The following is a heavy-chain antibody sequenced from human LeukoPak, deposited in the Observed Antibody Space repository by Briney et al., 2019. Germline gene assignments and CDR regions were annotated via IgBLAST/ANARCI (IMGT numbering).Heavy chain of an antibody. D-gene: IGHD2-15*01. J-gene: IGHJ4*02. CDR2: ISYDGSNK. V-gene: IGHV3-30-3*01. Sequence: GGSLRLSCAASGFTFSSYAMHWVRQAPGKGLEWVTGISYDGSNKYYADSVKGRFTISRDNSKNTLYLQMNSLRAEDTAVYYCARDLGRYCSGGSCYSLAYWGQGTLVTVSS. CDR3: ARDLGRYCSGGSCYSLAY. CDR1: GFTFSSYA.